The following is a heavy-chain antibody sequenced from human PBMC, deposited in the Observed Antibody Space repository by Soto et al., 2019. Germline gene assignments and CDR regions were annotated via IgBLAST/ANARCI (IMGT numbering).Heavy chain of an antibody. J-gene: IGHJ3*02. V-gene: IGHV3-9*01. Sequence: VKLVESGGDSVQPGRSLRLSCAASGFTFDDYAMHWVRQAPGKGLEWVSGISWNSGSTGYADSVRGRFTTSRDNAKNSLYLQMNSLRSEDTALYYCAKVVGGGSSWYLRAFDIWGQGTMVTVSS. CDR3: AKVVGGGSSWYLRAFDI. CDR2: ISWNSGST. CDR1: GFTFDDYA. D-gene: IGHD6-13*01.